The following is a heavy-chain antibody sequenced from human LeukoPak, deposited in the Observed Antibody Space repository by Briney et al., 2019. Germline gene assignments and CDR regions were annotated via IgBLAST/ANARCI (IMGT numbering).Heavy chain of an antibody. J-gene: IGHJ4*02. CDR1: GFTFSNYA. CDR2: ISYDGSNK. CDR3: AKEGQLAPFDY. V-gene: IGHV3-30*18. D-gene: IGHD6-13*01. Sequence: GGSLRLSCAASGFTFSNYAMHWVRQAPGKGLEWVAVISYDGSNKYYADSVKGRFTISRDNSKNTLYLQMNSLRAEDTAVYYCAKEGQLAPFDYWGQGTLVTVSS.